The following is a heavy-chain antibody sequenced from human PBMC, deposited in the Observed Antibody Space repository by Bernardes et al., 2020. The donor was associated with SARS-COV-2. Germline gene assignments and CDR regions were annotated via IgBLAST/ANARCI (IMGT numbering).Heavy chain of an antibody. CDR1: GFTFSSYT. CDR2: ISTSSSYI. J-gene: IGHJ4*02. D-gene: IGHD4-4*01. Sequence: GGSLRLSCAASGFTFSSYTMNWVRQAPGKGLEWISSISTSSSYISYSDSVRGRFTISRDNAKNSVSLQMKSLRAEDTAVYYCARVDFSNLSYFDYWGQGTPVTVSS. CDR3: ARVDFSNLSYFDY. V-gene: IGHV3-21*06.